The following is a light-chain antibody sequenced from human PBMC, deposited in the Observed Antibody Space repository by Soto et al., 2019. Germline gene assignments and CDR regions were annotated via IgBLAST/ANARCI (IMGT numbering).Light chain of an antibody. J-gene: IGLJ7*01. CDR3: SSYTSSSTAV. CDR2: DVS. V-gene: IGLV2-14*01. CDR1: SSDVGGYNY. Sequence: QSALTQPASVSGSPGQSITISCTGTSSDVGGYNYVSWYQQHPGKAPKLMIYDVSNRPSGVSNRFSGYKSGNTASLTISGLQAEDEADYYCSSYTSSSTAVFGGGTQLTVL.